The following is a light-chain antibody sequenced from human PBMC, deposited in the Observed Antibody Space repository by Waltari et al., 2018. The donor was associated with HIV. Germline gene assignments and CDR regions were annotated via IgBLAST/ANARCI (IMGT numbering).Light chain of an antibody. Sequence: DVQMTQSPSNLSASVGDTVVITCRASQNIDNWLAWYLPQPGRAPKLLLSRASILESGVSSRFTGSGSGTEFTLTIRSLQPDDVGTYYCQQYSTHYGFGQGT. CDR1: QNIDNW. CDR2: RAS. J-gene: IGKJ2*01. CDR3: QQYSTHYG. V-gene: IGKV1-5*03.